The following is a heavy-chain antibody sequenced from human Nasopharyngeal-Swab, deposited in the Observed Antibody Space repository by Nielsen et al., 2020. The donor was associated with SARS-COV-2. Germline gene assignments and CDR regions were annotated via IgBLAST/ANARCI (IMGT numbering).Heavy chain of an antibody. CDR1: GDAFSRFG. CDR2: IIPAFGTP. J-gene: IGHJ6*02. Sequence: SVKVACKASGDAFSRFGISWVRQAPGQGLEWMGGIIPAFGTPTYAQDSAQDLQGRVTISADESTSTAYMELSSLRSEDTAVYYCARGKGPSYYYYYGMDVWGQGTTVTVSS. CDR3: ARGKGPSYYYYYGMDV. V-gene: IGHV1-69*13.